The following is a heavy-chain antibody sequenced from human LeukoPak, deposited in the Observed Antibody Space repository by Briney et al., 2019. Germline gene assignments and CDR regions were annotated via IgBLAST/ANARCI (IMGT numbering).Heavy chain of an antibody. CDR3: STTYYYDSSEGY. CDR2: IKSKTDGGTT. D-gene: IGHD3-22*01. J-gene: IGHJ4*02. Sequence: PSETLSLTCTVSGGSINSYYWSWVRQAPGKGLEWVGRIKSKTDGGTTDYAAPVKGRFTISRDDSKNTLYLQMNSLKTEDTAVYYCSTTYYYDSSEGYWGQGTLVTVSS. V-gene: IGHV3-15*07. CDR1: GGSINSYY.